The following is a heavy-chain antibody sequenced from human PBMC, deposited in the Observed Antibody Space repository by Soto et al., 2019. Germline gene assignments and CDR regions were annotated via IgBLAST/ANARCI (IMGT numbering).Heavy chain of an antibody. Sequence: EVQLVESGGVVVQPGGSLRLSCAASGFTFDDYTMHWFRQAPGKGLEWVSPISWDGGSTYYADSVKGRFTISRDNSKNSLYLQMNSLRTEDTALYYCEKDINDGGNYGGGYFDLWGRGTLVNVSS. J-gene: IGHJ2*01. D-gene: IGHD4-4*01. CDR2: ISWDGGST. CDR3: EKDINDGGNYGGGYFDL. CDR1: GFTFDDYT. V-gene: IGHV3-43*01.